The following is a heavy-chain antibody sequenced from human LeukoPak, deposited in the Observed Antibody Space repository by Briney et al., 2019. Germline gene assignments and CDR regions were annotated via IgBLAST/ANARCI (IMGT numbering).Heavy chain of an antibody. V-gene: IGHV2-26*01. Sequence: GPVLVKPTETLTLTCIVSGFSLNNARVGVSWIRQPPGRALEWLAHIFSSDEKAYNTSLKSRLTISKDTSKSQVVLTMTNMGPVDTATYYCARSWMDYHSSGYHHNFDYWGQGTLVTVSS. CDR2: IFSSDEK. CDR3: ARSWMDYHSSGYHHNFDY. CDR1: GFSLNNARVG. J-gene: IGHJ4*02. D-gene: IGHD3-22*01.